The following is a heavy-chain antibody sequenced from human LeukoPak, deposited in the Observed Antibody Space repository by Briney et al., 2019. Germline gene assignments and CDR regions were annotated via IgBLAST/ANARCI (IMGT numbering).Heavy chain of an antibody. CDR1: GFTFSSYA. V-gene: IGHV3-64*02. D-gene: IGHD3-16*01. J-gene: IGHJ4*02. CDR2: IRSNGGNT. CDR3: ARDSGMPGEYYFDY. Sequence: GGSLRLSCAASGFTFSSYAMHWVRQAPGKGLEYVSAIRSNGGNTYYADSVKGRFTISRDNSKNTLYLQMGSLRAEDMAVYCCARDSGMPGEYYFDYWGKGTLVTVSS.